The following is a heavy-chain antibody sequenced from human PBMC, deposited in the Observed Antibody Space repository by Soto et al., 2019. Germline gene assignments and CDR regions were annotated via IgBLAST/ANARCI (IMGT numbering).Heavy chain of an antibody. J-gene: IGHJ4*02. CDR1: GYTFTSYG. CDR2: INAYNGNT. D-gene: IGHD3-16*02. Sequence: QVQLVQSGAEVKKPGASVKVSCKASGYTFTSYGISWVRQALGQGLEWMGWINAYNGNTNYAQKLQGRVTMTTDTSTNTAYMELRSLRYDDTAVFYCARVAGDYVWGSYRTQGFDYWGQGTLVTVSS. V-gene: IGHV1-18*01. CDR3: ARVAGDYVWGSYRTQGFDY.